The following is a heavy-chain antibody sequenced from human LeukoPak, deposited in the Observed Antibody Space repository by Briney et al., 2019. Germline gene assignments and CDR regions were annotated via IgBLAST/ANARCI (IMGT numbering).Heavy chain of an antibody. D-gene: IGHD3-10*01. CDR2: ISSSSTYI. J-gene: IGHJ5*01. V-gene: IGHV3-21*01. Sequence: GGSLRLSCAASGFTFSSYSMNWVRQAPGKGLEWVSFISSSSTYIYYADSVKGRFTISRDDAKNSLYLQMSSLRANDTAVYYCARDRVVSGRFGEVASWGQGTLVTVSS. CDR3: ARDRVVSGRFGEVAS. CDR1: GFTFSSYS.